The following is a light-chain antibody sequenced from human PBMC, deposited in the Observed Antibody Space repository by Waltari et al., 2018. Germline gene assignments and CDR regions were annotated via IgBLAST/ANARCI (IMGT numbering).Light chain of an antibody. Sequence: DIQMTQSPASLSASVGDRLTITCRASQTIYRHLNWYQQKPGHAPDLLIFKASNLPGGVPSRFSGSGSGTDFTLTINSLQPEDIATYYCQQSYRTPYTFGLGTKLQI. CDR1: QTIYRH. V-gene: IGKV1-39*01. CDR3: QQSYRTPYT. J-gene: IGKJ2*01. CDR2: KAS.